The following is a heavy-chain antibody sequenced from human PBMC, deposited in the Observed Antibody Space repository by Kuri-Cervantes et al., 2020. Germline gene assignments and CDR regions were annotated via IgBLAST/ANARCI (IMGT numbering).Heavy chain of an antibody. J-gene: IGHJ4*02. V-gene: IGHV4-34*01. Sequence: SETLSLTCAVYGGSFSDYYWSWIRQPPGKGLEWIGNIYYSGSTYYNPSLKSRVTISVDTSKNQFSLKLSSVTAADTAVYYCARVYVWGSYRSDYWGQGTLVTVSS. CDR3: ARVYVWGSYRSDY. CDR1: GGSFSDYY. D-gene: IGHD3-16*02. CDR2: IYYSGST.